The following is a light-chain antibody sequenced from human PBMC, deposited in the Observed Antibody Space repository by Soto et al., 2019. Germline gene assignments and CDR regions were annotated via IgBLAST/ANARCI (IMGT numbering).Light chain of an antibody. Sequence: DIQMTQSPSTLSASVGDRVTITCRASQSISSWLAWYQQKPGKAPEVLIYDASSLVGGVPSRFSGSGSGTEFTLTISSLQPDDFATYYCQQYKSYSITFGQGTRLEIK. CDR1: QSISSW. CDR3: QQYKSYSIT. CDR2: DAS. V-gene: IGKV1-5*01. J-gene: IGKJ5*01.